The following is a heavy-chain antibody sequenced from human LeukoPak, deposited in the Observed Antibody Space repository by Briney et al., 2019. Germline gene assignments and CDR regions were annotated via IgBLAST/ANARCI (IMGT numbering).Heavy chain of an antibody. J-gene: IGHJ4*02. V-gene: IGHV4-34*01. Sequence: SETLSLTCAVYGGSFSGYYWSWIRQPPGKGLEWIGEINHSGSTNYNPSLKSRVTISVDTSKNQFSLRLSSVTAADTAVYYCAVGRIQLWHSDCGQGTLVTVSS. CDR1: GGSFSGYY. CDR3: AVGRIQLWHSD. CDR2: INHSGST. D-gene: IGHD5-18*01.